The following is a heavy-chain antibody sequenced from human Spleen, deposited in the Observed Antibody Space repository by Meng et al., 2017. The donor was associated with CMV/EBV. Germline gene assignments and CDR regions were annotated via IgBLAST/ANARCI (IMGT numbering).Heavy chain of an antibody. CDR1: GYTFTTYF. CDR3: ARPTVVPAATYAFDI. D-gene: IGHD2-2*01. V-gene: IGHV1-46*01. J-gene: IGHJ3*02. Sequence: ASVKVSCKASGYTFTTYFMHWVRQAPGQGLEWMGIINPSGGSTDYAQKFQGRVTMTRDTSTSTAYMELSSLRSEDTAVYYCARPTVVPAATYAFDIWGQGTMVTVSS. CDR2: INPSGGST.